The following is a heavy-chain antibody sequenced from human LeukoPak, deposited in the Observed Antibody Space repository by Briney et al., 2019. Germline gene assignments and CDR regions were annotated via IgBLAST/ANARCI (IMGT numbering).Heavy chain of an antibody. CDR3: ARGTAMAPYYFDY. J-gene: IGHJ4*02. CDR2: INHSGST. Sequence: ETLSLTCAVYGGSFSGHYWSWIRQPPGKGLEWIGEINHSGSTNYNPSLKSRVTISVDTSKNQFSLKLSSVTAADTAVYYCARGTAMAPYYFDYWGQGTLVTVSS. CDR1: GGSFSGHY. D-gene: IGHD5-18*01. V-gene: IGHV4-34*01.